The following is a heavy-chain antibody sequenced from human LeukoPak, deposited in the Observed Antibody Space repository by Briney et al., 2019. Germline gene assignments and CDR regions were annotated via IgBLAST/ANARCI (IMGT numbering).Heavy chain of an antibody. V-gene: IGHV3-30*18. D-gene: IGHD6-13*01. CDR3: AKDSWQQLVRSGSYLDY. J-gene: IGHJ4*02. CDR2: ISYDGSNK. Sequence: GRSLRLSCAASGFTFSSYGMHWVRQAPGKGLEWVAVISYDGSNKYYADSVKGRFTISRDNSKNTLYLQMNSLRAEDTAVYYCAKDSWQQLVRSGSYLDYWGQGTLVTVSS. CDR1: GFTFSSYG.